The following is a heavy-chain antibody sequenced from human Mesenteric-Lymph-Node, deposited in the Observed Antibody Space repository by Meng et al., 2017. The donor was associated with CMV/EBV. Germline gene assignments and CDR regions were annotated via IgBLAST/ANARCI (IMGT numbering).Heavy chain of an antibody. J-gene: IGHJ6*02. V-gene: IGHV3-11*04. CDR3: ARDVAFRLEWAYYYYYYGMDV. Sequence: GESLKISCAASGFTFSDYYMSWIRQAPGKGLEWVSYISSSASTIYYADSVKGRFTISRDNAKNSLYLQMNSLRAEDTAVYYCARDVAFRLEWAYYYYYYGMDVWGQGTTVTVSS. CDR1: GFTFSDYY. CDR2: ISSSASTI. D-gene: IGHD3-3*01.